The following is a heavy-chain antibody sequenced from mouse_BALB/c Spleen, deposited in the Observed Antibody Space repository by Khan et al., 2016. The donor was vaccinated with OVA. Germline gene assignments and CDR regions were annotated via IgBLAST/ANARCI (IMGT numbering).Heavy chain of an antibody. CDR3: ARGNYGAFAN. CDR2: ISSGGDNT. D-gene: IGHD1-1*02. V-gene: IGHV5-9*03. CDR1: GFTFSSFT. J-gene: IGHJ3*01. Sequence: EVELVESGGGLVKPGGSLKLSCAASGFTFSSFTMSWVRQTPEKRLAWVASISSGGDNTYYPDSVKGRFTISRDNANNNLYLQMSGLRSEDTALYDCARGNYGAFANWGRGTLVTVYA.